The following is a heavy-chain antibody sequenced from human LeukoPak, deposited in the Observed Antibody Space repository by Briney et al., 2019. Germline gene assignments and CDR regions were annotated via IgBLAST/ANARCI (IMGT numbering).Heavy chain of an antibody. Sequence: SETLSLTCTVSGDSVIYSYWSWIRQPAGKGLELIGRLSAASTPDYNPSLKSRLTMSVDTSKNQFSLRLSFVTAADTAVYYCVRGYHISINNWFDYWGQGALVTVSS. D-gene: IGHD3-3*01. V-gene: IGHV4-4*07. CDR2: LSAASTP. CDR1: GDSVIYSY. CDR3: VRGYHISINNWFDY. J-gene: IGHJ4*02.